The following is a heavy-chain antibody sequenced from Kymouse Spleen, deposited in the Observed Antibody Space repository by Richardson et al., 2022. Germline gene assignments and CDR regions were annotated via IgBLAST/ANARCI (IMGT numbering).Heavy chain of an antibody. CDR3: ARSITMVRGYGMDV. J-gene: IGHJ6*02. V-gene: IGHV4-34*01. Sequence: QVQLQQWGAGLLKPSETLSLTCAVYGGSFSGYYWSWIRQPPGKGLEWIGEINHSGSTNYNPSLKSRVTISVDTSKNQFSLKLSSVTAADTAVYYCARSITMVRGYGMDVWGQGTTVTVSS. D-gene: IGHD3-10*01. CDR1: GGSFSGYY. CDR2: INHSGST.